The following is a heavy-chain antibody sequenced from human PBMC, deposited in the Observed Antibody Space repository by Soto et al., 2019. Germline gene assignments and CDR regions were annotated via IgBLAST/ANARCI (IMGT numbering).Heavy chain of an antibody. J-gene: IGHJ4*02. CDR2: INPKSGGT. CDR3: ARDLAKGGGSAGFDS. D-gene: IGHD1-26*01. CDR1: GYTFTVYY. Sequence: QVQLVQSGAEVKKPGASVNVSCKASGYTFTVYYMHWVRQAPGQGLEWMGWINPKSGGTMYPQKFQGRVTMTGDTSISTAYMALTRLRSDDTAVYYCARDLAKGGGSAGFDSWGQGTLVTVSS. V-gene: IGHV1-2*02.